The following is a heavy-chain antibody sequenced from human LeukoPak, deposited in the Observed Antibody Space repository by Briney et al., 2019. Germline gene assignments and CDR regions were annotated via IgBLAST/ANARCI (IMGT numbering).Heavy chain of an antibody. Sequence: VRSLRLSCAASGFTFSSYGMHWVRQAPGKGLEWVALTLYDGSNKSYGDSVKGRFTISRDNSKNTLYLQMSSLRAEDTAVYYCARDQSLLYFDYWGQGTLVTVSS. CDR1: GFTFSSYG. CDR3: ARDQSLLYFDY. V-gene: IGHV3-33*01. J-gene: IGHJ4*02. D-gene: IGHD2-15*01. CDR2: TLYDGSNK.